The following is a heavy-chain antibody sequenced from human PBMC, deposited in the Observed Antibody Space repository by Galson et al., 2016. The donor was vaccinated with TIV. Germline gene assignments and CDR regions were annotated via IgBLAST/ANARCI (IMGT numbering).Heavy chain of an antibody. CDR3: ARQGSYDFWRGHSNYYYYAMDV. Sequence: QSGAEVKKPGESLKISCKGSGYSFTTFWVGWVRQMPGKGLEWMGVIYPGDSDTKYSPSFQGQVTISVDRSISTAYLQWNSLKASDTAIYYCARQGSYDFWRGHSNYYYYAMDVWGQGSAVVVSS. CDR2: IYPGDSDT. CDR1: GYSFTTFW. J-gene: IGHJ6*02. D-gene: IGHD3-3*01. V-gene: IGHV5-51*01.